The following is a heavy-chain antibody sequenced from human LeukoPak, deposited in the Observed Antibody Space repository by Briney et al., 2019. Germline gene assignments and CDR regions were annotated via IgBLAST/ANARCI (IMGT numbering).Heavy chain of an antibody. V-gene: IGHV3-20*04. CDR2: INWTGGTT. CDR3: ARGFLEWSFDY. CDR1: GFTFDDYD. Sequence: PGGSLRLSCAASGFTFDDYDMTWVRQAPGKGLEWVSGINWTGGTTGYADSVKGRFTISRDYAKNSLYLQMNSLRAEDTALYYCARGFLEWSFDYWGQGTLVTVSS. J-gene: IGHJ4*02. D-gene: IGHD3-3*01.